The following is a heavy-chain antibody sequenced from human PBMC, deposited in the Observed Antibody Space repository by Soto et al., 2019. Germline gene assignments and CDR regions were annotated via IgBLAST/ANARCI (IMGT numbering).Heavy chain of an antibody. D-gene: IGHD5-18*01. J-gene: IGHJ4*02. Sequence: EVQLVESGGGLVQPGGSLRLSCVASGFTFSSYWMHWVRQAPGKGPLWVSRIKSDGSGTYYGDSVQGRITISRDNAKNTLDLQINSLRAEDTAVYYCVRGDGDYNDGNGYLARHWGQGTLVTVSS. CDR2: IKSDGSGT. CDR3: VRGDGDYNDGNGYLARH. CDR1: GFTFSSYW. V-gene: IGHV3-74*01.